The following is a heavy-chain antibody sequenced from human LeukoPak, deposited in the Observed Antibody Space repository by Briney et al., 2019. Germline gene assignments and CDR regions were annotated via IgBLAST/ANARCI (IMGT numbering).Heavy chain of an antibody. CDR2: VHYSGST. D-gene: IGHD6-13*01. CDR3: ASSRKSRSRWYDGWFDP. Sequence: PSETLSLTCTVSGDSISSDYWSWIRQPPGKGLEWIGYVHYSGSTNYNPSLKSRVTISIDPSKNQFSLKLSSVTAADTALYYCASSRKSRSRWYDGWFDPWGQGTLVTVSS. CDR1: GDSISSDY. J-gene: IGHJ5*02. V-gene: IGHV4-59*08.